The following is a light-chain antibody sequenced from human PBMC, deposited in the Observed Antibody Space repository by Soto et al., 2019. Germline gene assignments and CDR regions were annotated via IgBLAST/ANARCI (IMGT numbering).Light chain of an antibody. CDR1: QSVSSIY. CDR3: QQYGSSALT. Sequence: EIVLTQSPGTLSLSPGERATLSCRASQSVSSIYLAWYQQKPGQAPRLLIYGASSRPTGIPDRFSGSGSGTDFTLTISRLEPEDFAVYYCQQYGSSALTFGGGTKV. V-gene: IGKV3-20*01. J-gene: IGKJ4*01. CDR2: GAS.